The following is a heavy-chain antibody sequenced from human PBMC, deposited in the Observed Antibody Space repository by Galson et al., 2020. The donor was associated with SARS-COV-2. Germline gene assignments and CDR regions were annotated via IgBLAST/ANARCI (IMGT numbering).Heavy chain of an antibody. D-gene: IGHD6-19*01. CDR1: GFSLSTSGMR. J-gene: IGHJ4*02. V-gene: IGHV2-70*04. CDR3: ARHHITVAGTFDY. Sequence: SGPTLVKPTQTLTLTCTFSGFSLSTSGMRVSWIRQPPGKALEWLARIDWDHDKFYSTSLKTRVTISKDTSKNQVVLTMTNMDPVDTATYYCARHHITVAGTFDYWGQGTLVTVSS. CDR2: IDWDHDK.